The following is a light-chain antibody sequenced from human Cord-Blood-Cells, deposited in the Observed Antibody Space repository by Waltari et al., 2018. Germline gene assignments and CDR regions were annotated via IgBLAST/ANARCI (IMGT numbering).Light chain of an antibody. CDR2: EDS. CDR1: ALLKKN. CDR3: YSTDSSGNHSV. Sequence: SYELTQTLSVSVSHGPTVRTTCPGDALLKKNAYWYQQKSVQAPVRVIDEDSKRPAGIPERFSGSSSGTMATLTISGAQVEDEADYYCYSTDSSGNHSVFGTGTKVTVL. V-gene: IGLV3-10*01. J-gene: IGLJ1*01.